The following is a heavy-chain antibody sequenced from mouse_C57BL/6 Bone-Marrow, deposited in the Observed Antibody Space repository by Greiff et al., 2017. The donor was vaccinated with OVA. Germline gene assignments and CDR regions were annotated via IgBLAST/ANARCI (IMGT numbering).Heavy chain of an antibody. J-gene: IGHJ2*01. CDR1: GYTFTSYW. Sequence: QVQLKQPGAELVMPGASVKLSCKASGYTFTSYWMHWVKQRPGQGLEWIGEIDPSDSYTNYNQKFKGKSTLTVDKSSSTAYIQLSSLTSEDSAVYYCARGVYGSRPFDYWGQGTTLTVSS. CDR2: IDPSDSYT. V-gene: IGHV1-69*01. D-gene: IGHD1-1*01. CDR3: ARGVYGSRPFDY.